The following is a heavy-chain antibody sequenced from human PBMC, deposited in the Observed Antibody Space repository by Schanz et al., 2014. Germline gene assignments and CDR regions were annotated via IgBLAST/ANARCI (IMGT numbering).Heavy chain of an antibody. CDR2: IWYDENNK. D-gene: IGHD3-10*01. V-gene: IGHV3-33*01. J-gene: IGHJ4*02. CDR1: GFTFSSYG. Sequence: GQLLESGGGVVQPGRSLRLSCVASGFTFSSYGMHWVRQAPGKGLEWVAVIWYDENNKYYADSVKGRFTMSRDNSKNTLYLQMNSLRAEDTAVYYCARANYRRKINCDYWGQGTLVTVSS. CDR3: ARANYRRKINCDY.